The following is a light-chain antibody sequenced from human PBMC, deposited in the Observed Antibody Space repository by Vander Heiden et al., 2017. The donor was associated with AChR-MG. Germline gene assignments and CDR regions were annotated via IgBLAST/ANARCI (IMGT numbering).Light chain of an antibody. CDR3: QQRAYSPST. J-gene: IGKJ3*01. Sequence: DIQLTQSPSSLSSSLGDRVTLTCRSSQSISSHLTWYQLKPGKAPKLLMFAAYSLASDIPSRFSGCGSGTDFTLSISSLKPEDFGTYYCQQRAYSPSTFGAGTKLEIK. CDR2: AAY. V-gene: IGKV1-39*01. CDR1: QSISSH.